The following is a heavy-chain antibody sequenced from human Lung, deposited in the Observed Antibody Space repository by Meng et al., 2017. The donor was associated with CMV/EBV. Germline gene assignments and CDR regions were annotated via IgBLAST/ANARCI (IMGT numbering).Heavy chain of an antibody. CDR3: ARDLSFSGWYRNAFDI. V-gene: IGHV3-30*04. D-gene: IGHD6-19*01. Sequence: GGSLRLXXAASGFTFSSYAMHWVRQAPGKGLEWVAVISYDGSNKYYADSVKGRFTISRDNSKNTLYLQMNSLRAEDTAVYYCARDLSFSGWYRNAFDIWGQGXMVTVSS. J-gene: IGHJ3*02. CDR1: GFTFSSYA. CDR2: ISYDGSNK.